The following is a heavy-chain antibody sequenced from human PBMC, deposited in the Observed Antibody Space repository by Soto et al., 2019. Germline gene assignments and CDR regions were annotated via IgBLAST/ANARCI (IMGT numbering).Heavy chain of an antibody. CDR1: GFTFSSYS. CDR2: MSYDENSK. V-gene: IGHV3-30-3*01. CDR3: VRGRTGNDHDDFES. J-gene: IGHJ4*02. Sequence: QVQLVESGGGVVQPGRSLRLSCAASGFTFSSYSMHWVRQAPGKGLEWVAAMSYDENSKYFADSVKGRFTISRDNSKTTLSLQLTSLGPEDSAVYYCVRGRTGNDHDDFESWGQGTLVTVSS. D-gene: IGHD3-16*01.